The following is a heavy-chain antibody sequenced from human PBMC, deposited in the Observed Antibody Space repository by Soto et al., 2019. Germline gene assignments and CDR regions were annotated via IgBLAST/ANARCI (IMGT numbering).Heavy chain of an antibody. CDR1: GYTFTRYD. D-gene: IGHD1-26*01. J-gene: IGHJ3*02. Sequence: GASVKVSCKASGYTFTRYDINWVRQATGQGLEWMGWMNPNSGNTGYAQKFQGRVTMTRNTSISTAYMELSSLRSEDTAVYYCARGPIIVGLSGDAFDIWGQGTMVTVSS. V-gene: IGHV1-8*01. CDR2: MNPNSGNT. CDR3: ARGPIIVGLSGDAFDI.